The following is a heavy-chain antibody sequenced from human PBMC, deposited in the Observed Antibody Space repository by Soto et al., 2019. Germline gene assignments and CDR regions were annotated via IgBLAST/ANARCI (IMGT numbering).Heavy chain of an antibody. D-gene: IGHD3-22*01. CDR2: IYYSGGT. Sequence: SEPRSLTFTVSACSSSSSSYYWGWVRQPPGKVVEWIWRIYYSGGTYYNPSLKSRVTISVDTSKNQFSLRLSSVTAADTAVYYCARHGMDYYDSSGYYYSPYYFDYWGQGTLVTVS. CDR1: ACSSSSSSYY. V-gene: IGHV4-39*01. J-gene: IGHJ4*02. CDR3: ARHGMDYYDSSGYYYSPYYFDY.